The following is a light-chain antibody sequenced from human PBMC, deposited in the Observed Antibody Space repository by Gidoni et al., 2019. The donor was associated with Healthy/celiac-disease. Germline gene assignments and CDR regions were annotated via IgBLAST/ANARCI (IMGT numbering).Light chain of an antibody. Sequence: EIVLTKYPATLSLSPGERATLSCRASQSVSSYLAWYQQKPGQAPRLLIYDASNRATGIPARFSGSGSGTDFTLTISSLEPEDFAVYYCQQRSNWPSTFGQGTKLEIK. CDR2: DAS. V-gene: IGKV3-11*01. J-gene: IGKJ2*01. CDR3: QQRSNWPST. CDR1: QSVSSY.